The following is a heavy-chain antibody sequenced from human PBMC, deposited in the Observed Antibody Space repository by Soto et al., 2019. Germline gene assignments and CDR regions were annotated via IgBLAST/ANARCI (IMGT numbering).Heavy chain of an antibody. CDR2: ISAYNGNT. Sequence: QVQLVQSGAEVKQPGASVKVSCKDSGYTFASYAISWMRQAPGQGLECMGWISAYNGNTNYAQKLQGRVTMTPDTSTSTAYMELRSLRSDDTAVYYCARDPPPPDYWGQGTIVTVSS. CDR3: ARDPPPPDY. J-gene: IGHJ4*02. V-gene: IGHV1-18*01. CDR1: GYTFASYA.